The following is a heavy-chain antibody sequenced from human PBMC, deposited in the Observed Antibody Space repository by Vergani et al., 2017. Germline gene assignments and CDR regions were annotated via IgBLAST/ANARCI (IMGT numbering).Heavy chain of an antibody. CDR3: ARGWRRIAAAGHFDY. V-gene: IGHV4-34*01. J-gene: IGHJ4*02. Sequence: QVQLQQWGAGLLKPSETLSLTCAVYGGSFSGYYWSWIRQPPGKGLEWIGEINHSGSTNYNPSLKSRVTISVDTSKNQFSLKLSSVTAADTAVYYCARGWRRIAAAGHFDYWGQGTLVTVSS. D-gene: IGHD6-13*01. CDR1: GGSFSGYY. CDR2: INHSGST.